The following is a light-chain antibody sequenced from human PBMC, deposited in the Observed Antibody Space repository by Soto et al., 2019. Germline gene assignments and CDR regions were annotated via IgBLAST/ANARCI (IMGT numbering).Light chain of an antibody. CDR1: QGSAPY. CDR3: QKYNSAPLT. Sequence: DVPMTQSPSSLSAFVGDRVTITCRASQGSAPYLAWFQQKPGKVAKLLIYATSTLQSGVPSRFTGSGSGTDFTLTINSLQPEDVGTYYCQKYNSAPLTFGGGTKVEIQ. CDR2: ATS. V-gene: IGKV1-27*01. J-gene: IGKJ4*01.